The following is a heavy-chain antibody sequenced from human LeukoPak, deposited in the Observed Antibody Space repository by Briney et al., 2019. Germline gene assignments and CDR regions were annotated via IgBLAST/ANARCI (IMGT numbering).Heavy chain of an antibody. CDR3: AREAAGYYDSSAYLFD. CDR2: INPKSGGT. V-gene: IGHV1-2*02. CDR1: GYTFTGYY. J-gene: IGHJ4*02. D-gene: IGHD3-22*01. Sequence: ASVKVSCKASGYTFTGYYMHWVRQAPGQGLEWMGWINPKSGGTNYAQKFQGRVTMTRDTSISTVYMELSRLRSDDTAVYYCAREAAGYYDSSAYLFDWGQGTLVTVSS.